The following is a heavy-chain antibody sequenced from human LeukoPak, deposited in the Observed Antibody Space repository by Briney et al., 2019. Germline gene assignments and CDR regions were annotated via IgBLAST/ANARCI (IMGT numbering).Heavy chain of an antibody. CDR1: GFTFSSYA. J-gene: IGHJ3*02. CDR2: ISSNGGST. CDR3: ARDLLVVPAVNGAFDI. V-gene: IGHV3-64*01. Sequence: GGSLRLPCAASGFTFSSYAMHWVRQAPGKGLEYVSAISSNGGSTYYANSVKGRFTISRDNSKNTLYLQMGSLRAEDMAVYYCARDLLVVPAVNGAFDIWGQGTMVTVSS. D-gene: IGHD2-2*01.